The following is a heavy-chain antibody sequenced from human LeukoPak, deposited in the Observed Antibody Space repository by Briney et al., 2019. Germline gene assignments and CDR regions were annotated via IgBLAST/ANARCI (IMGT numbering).Heavy chain of an antibody. CDR3: ARGDFYDSSGYSLTFDY. D-gene: IGHD3-22*01. Sequence: ASVKVSCKASGYTFTSYAMNWVRQAPGQGLEWMGWINTNTGNPTYAQGFTGRFVFSLDTSVSTAYLQISSLKAEDTAVYYCARGDFYDSSGYSLTFDYWGQGTLVTVSS. V-gene: IGHV7-4-1*02. CDR2: INTNTGNP. J-gene: IGHJ4*02. CDR1: GYTFTSYA.